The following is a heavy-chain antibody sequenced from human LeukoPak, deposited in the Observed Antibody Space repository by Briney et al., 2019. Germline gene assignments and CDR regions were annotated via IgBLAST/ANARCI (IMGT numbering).Heavy chain of an antibody. Sequence: GGSLRLSCAVSGFSVSTYAMSWVRQAPGKGLEWVSSMSGSGAKTNYADSVKGRFTISRDNSKNTLYLHMNSLRAEDTAVYYCADLRFLEWLSRGGGMDVWGQGTTVTVSS. CDR3: ADLRFLEWLSRGGGMDV. V-gene: IGHV3-23*01. CDR2: MSGSGAKT. J-gene: IGHJ6*02. D-gene: IGHD3-3*01. CDR1: GFSVSTYA.